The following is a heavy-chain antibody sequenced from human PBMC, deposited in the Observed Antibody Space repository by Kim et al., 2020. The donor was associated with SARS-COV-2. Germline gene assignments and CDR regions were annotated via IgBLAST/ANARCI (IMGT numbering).Heavy chain of an antibody. CDR3: ARGGFVGNYGSGSFDY. CDR1: GGTIGSGGYY. D-gene: IGHD3-10*01. CDR2: LYHSGTT. J-gene: IGHJ4*01. Sequence: SETLSLTCTVSGGTIGSGGYYWNWIRPYPGKGLEWIGSLYHSGTTFYNPSPQSRVTISVETSKNLFSLKLSPVTAADTAVYYCARGGFVGNYGSGSFDY. V-gene: IGHV4-31*03.